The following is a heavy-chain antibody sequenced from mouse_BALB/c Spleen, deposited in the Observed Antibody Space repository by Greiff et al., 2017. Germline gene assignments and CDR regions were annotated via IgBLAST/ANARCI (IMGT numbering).Heavy chain of an antibody. CDR1: GYTFTSYW. V-gene: IGHV1-5*01. D-gene: IGHD2-4*01. J-gene: IGHJ4*01. CDR2: IYPGNSDT. Sequence: EVQLQQSGTVLARPGASVTMSCKASGYTFTSYWMHWVKQRPGQGLEWIGAIYPGNSDTSYNQQFKGQAKLTAVTSTSTAYMELSSLTNEDSAVYYCTRSYDYDMAMDYGGQGTSVTVSS. CDR3: TRSYDYDMAMDY.